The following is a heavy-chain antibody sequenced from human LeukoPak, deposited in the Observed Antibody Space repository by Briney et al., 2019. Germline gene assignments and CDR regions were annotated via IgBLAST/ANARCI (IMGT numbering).Heavy chain of an antibody. CDR2: INTDGSTT. V-gene: IGHV3-74*01. CDR1: GFTFSSYW. J-gene: IGHJ6*02. Sequence: GGSLRLSCAASGFTFSSYWMHWVRQAPGKGLVWVSRINTDGSTTSYADSVKGRFTISRDNSKNTLYLQMNSLRAEDTAVYYCARAFGDNSPYYYYYGMDVWGQGTTVTVSS. CDR3: ARAFGDNSPYYYYYGMDV. D-gene: IGHD4-23*01.